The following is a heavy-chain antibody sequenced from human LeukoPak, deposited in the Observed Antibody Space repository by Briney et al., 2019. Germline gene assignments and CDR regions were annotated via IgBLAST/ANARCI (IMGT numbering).Heavy chain of an antibody. V-gene: IGHV3-21*01. CDR2: ISSSRSYI. CDR3: AIGYCSGGSCYEGISYFQH. D-gene: IGHD2-15*01. J-gene: IGHJ1*01. Sequence: GGSLRLSCAASGFTVSSNYMNWVRQAPGKGLEWVSSISSSRSYIYYADSVKGRFTISRDNAKNSLYLQMNSLRAEDTAVYYCAIGYCSGGSCYEGISYFQHWGQGTLVTVSS. CDR1: GFTVSSNY.